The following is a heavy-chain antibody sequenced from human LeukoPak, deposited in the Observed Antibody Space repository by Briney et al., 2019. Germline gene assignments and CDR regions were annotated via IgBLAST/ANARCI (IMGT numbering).Heavy chain of an antibody. J-gene: IGHJ4*02. D-gene: IGHD3-10*01. Sequence: GGSLRLSCTVSGFTFSNAWMNWVRQAPGKGLEWVGQIKSKSDGGTTDNAAPVKGRFTISRDDSRNTLYLQMNSLKTEDTAVYYCTTLYGSGSYYWGQGTLVTVSS. CDR1: GFTFSNAW. CDR2: IKSKSDGGTT. V-gene: IGHV3-15*07. CDR3: TTLYGSGSYY.